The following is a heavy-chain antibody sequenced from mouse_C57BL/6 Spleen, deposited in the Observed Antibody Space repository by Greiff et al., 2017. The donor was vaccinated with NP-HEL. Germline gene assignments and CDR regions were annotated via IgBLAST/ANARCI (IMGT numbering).Heavy chain of an antibody. CDR2: INPNNGGT. D-gene: IGHD3-2*02. V-gene: IGHV1-18*01. CDR3: ARSLDSSRYGNAMDY. Sequence: EVKLQQSGPELVKPGASVKIPCKASGYTFTDYNMDWVKQSHGKSLEWIGDINPNNGGTTYNQKFKGKATLTVDKSSNTAYMELRSLTSADTAVYYCARSLDSSRYGNAMDYWGQGTSVTVSS. CDR1: GYTFTDYN. J-gene: IGHJ4*01.